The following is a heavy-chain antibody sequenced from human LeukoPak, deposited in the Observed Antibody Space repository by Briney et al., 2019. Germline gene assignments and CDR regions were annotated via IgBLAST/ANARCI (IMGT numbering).Heavy chain of an antibody. J-gene: IGHJ4*02. V-gene: IGHV3-30*04. CDR2: ISYDGSNK. D-gene: IGHD3-16*02. CDR1: GFTFSSYA. CDR3: ARIPTDYDYVWGSYPVGTDY. Sequence: GRSLRLSCAASGFTFSSYAMHWVRQAPGKGLEWVAVISYDGSNKYYADSVKGRFTISRDNSKNTLYLQMNSLRAEDTAVYYCARIPTDYDYVWGSYPVGTDYWGQETLVTVSS.